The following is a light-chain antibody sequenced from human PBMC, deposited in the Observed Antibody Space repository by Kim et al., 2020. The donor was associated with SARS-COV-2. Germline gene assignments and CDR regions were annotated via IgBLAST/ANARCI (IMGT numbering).Light chain of an antibody. J-gene: IGLJ2*01. CDR2: AVS. CDR3: SSYAASNNLV. V-gene: IGLV2-8*01. CDR1: SSDVVGSNY. Sequence: GQSVTISCTGTSSDVVGSNYVPWYQQHPGKAPKLMSYAVSKRPSGVPDRFSGSKSGNTASLTVSGLQAEDEADYYCSSYAASNNLVVGGGTQLTVL.